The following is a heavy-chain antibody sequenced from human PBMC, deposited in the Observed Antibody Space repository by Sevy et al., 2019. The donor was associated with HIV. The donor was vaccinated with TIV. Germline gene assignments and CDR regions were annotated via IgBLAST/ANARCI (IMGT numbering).Heavy chain of an antibody. CDR2: ISFDGGNT. Sequence: GGSLRLSCVASGFSLSDYAMHWVRQGPDKGLAWEAVISFDGGNTYYSDAVEGRFTISRDNSKNTVFLQMNSLSPDDTALYYCVRGPYNSGLRFDFWGQGTLVTVSS. CDR1: GFSLSDYA. D-gene: IGHD5-12*01. J-gene: IGHJ4*02. CDR3: VRGPYNSGLRFDF. V-gene: IGHV3-30-3*01.